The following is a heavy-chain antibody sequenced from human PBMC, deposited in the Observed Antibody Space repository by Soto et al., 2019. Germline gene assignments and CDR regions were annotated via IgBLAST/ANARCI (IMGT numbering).Heavy chain of an antibody. CDR1: GYTFTNFG. D-gene: IGHD6-19*01. V-gene: IGHV1-18*01. CDR3: ARGGEQWLVQDWFDP. CDR2: ISAYNGNT. J-gene: IGHJ5*02. Sequence: ASVKVSCKASGYTFTNFGISWVRQAPGQGLEWMGWISAYNGNTNYAQNFQGRVTMTTDTSTSTAYMELRSLRSDDTAVYPCARGGEQWLVQDWFDPWGQRTLVTVSS.